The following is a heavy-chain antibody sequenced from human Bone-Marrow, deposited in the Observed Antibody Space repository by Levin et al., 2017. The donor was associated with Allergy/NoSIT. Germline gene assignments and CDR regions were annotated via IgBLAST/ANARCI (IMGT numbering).Heavy chain of an antibody. CDR2: IYYSGST. V-gene: IGHV4-31*03. CDR1: GGSISSGGYY. D-gene: IGHD2-21*02. Sequence: SETLSLTCTVSGGSISSGGYYWSWIRQHPGKGLEWIGYIYYSGSTYYNPSLKSRVTISVDTSKNQFSLKLSSVTAADTAVYYCASTCGGDCYSLDYWGQGTLVTVSS. CDR3: ASTCGGDCYSLDY. J-gene: IGHJ4*02.